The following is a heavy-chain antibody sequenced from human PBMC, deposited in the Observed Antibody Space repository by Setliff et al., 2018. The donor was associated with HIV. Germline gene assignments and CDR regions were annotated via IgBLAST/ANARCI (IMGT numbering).Heavy chain of an antibody. J-gene: IGHJ3*02. CDR1: GFTFSSAW. D-gene: IGHD2-21*01. CDR2: IYSVGNT. CDR3: ARALWWSDAFDI. Sequence: PGGSLRLSCAASGFTFSSAWMHWVRQAPGQGLEWVSVIYSVGNTYYADSVKGRFTISRDNSKNILYLQMNSLRAEDTAVYYCARALWWSDAFDIWGQGTMVTVSS. V-gene: IGHV3-53*01.